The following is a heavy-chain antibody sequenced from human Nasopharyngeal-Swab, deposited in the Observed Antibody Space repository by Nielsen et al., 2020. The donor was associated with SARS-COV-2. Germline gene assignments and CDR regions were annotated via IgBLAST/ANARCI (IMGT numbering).Heavy chain of an antibody. V-gene: IGHV3-21*01. J-gene: IGHJ4*02. CDR2: ISSSSSYI. CDR3: ARADSSSWYFDY. CDR1: GFTFSSYS. D-gene: IGHD6-13*01. Sequence: GESLKISCAASGFTFSSYSMNWVRQAPGKGLEWVSSISSSSSYIYYADSAKGRFTISRDNAKNSLYLQMNSLRAEDTAVYYCARADSSSWYFDYWGQGTLVTVSS.